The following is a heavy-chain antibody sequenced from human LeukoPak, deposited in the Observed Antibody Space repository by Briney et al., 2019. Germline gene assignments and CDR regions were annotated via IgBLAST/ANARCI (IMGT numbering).Heavy chain of an antibody. D-gene: IGHD2-15*01. V-gene: IGHV3-23*01. CDR2: ISGSGGST. J-gene: IGHJ4*02. Sequence: PGGSLRLSCAASGFTFSSYAMSWVRQAPGKGLEWVSAISGSGGSTYYADSVKGRFTISRDNSKNTLYLQMNSLRAEDTAVYYCAKVRWPHSGPTYYFDYWGQGTLVTVSS. CDR3: AKVRWPHSGPTYYFDY. CDR1: GFTFSSYA.